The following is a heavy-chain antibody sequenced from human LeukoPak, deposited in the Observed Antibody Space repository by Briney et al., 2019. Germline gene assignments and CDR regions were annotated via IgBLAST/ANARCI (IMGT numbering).Heavy chain of an antibody. CDR3: TYCSGGSCYHSRSYYYGMDV. D-gene: IGHD2-15*01. CDR1: GFTFSSYG. Sequence: GRSLRLSCAASGFTFSSYGMHWVRQAPGKGLEWVAVISYDGSNKYYADSVKGRFTISRDNSKNTLYLQMNSLRAEDTAVYYCTYCSGGSCYHSRSYYYGMDVWGQGTTVTVSS. CDR2: ISYDGSNK. J-gene: IGHJ6*02. V-gene: IGHV3-30*03.